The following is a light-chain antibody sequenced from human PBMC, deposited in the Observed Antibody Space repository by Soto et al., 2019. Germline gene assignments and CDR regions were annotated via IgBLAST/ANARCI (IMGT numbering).Light chain of an antibody. CDR3: QQFYSSPLT. Sequence: DIVMTQSPESLPVSLGERATINCKSSQSVLYNSNNKSYIAWYQQKPRQPPKLLIYWASTRESGVPDRFSGSGSGTDFTLTSNSLQAEDVAVYYCQQFYSSPLTFGGGTKVEIK. CDR1: QSVLYNSNNKSY. V-gene: IGKV4-1*01. J-gene: IGKJ4*01. CDR2: WAS.